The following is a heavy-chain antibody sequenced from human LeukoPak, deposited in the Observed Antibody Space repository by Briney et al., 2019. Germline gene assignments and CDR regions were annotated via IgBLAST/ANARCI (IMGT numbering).Heavy chain of an antibody. CDR2: INHSGST. D-gene: IGHD2-15*01. V-gene: IGHV4-34*01. CDR3: ARAPPPVVAATPFAFDI. J-gene: IGHJ3*02. CDR1: GGSFSGYY. Sequence: SETLSLTCAVYGGSFSGYYWSWIRQPPGKGLEWIGEINHSGSTNYNPSLKSRVTISVDTSKNQFSLKLSSVTAADTAVYYCARAPPPVVAATPFAFDIWGQGTMVTVSS.